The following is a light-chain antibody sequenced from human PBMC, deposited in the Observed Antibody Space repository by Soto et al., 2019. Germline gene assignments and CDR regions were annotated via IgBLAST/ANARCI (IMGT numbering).Light chain of an antibody. CDR2: ENN. CDR3: GTWDSSLSAGRV. Sequence: QSVLTQPPSVSAAPGQKGTISCSGSSSNIGNNYVSWYQQLPGTAPKLLIYENNKRPSGIPDRFSGSKSGTSATLGITALQTGDEADYYCGTWDSSLSAGRVFGGGTKLTVL. J-gene: IGLJ3*02. V-gene: IGLV1-51*02. CDR1: SSNIGNNY.